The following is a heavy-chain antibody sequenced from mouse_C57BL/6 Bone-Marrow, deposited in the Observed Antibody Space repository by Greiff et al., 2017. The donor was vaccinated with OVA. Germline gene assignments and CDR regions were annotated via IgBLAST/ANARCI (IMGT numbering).Heavy chain of an antibody. Sequence: EVKLQESGGGLVQPKGSLKLSCAASGFSFNTYAMNWVRQAPGKGLEWVARIRSKSNNYATYYADSVKDRFTISRDDSESMLYLQMNNLKTEDTAMYYCVRHEGNYFDYWGQGTTLTVSS. CDR3: VRHEGNYFDY. J-gene: IGHJ2*01. CDR1: GFSFNTYA. CDR2: IRSKSNNYAT. D-gene: IGHD2-14*01. V-gene: IGHV10-1*01.